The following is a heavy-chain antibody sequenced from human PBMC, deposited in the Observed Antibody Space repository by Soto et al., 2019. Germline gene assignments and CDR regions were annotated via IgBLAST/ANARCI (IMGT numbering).Heavy chain of an antibody. D-gene: IGHD6-6*01. V-gene: IGHV3-30*04. CDR2: ISYDGSNK. Sequence: GGSLRLSCAASGFTFSSYAMHWVRQAPGKGLEWVAVISYDGSNKYYADSVKGRFTISRDNSKNTLYLQMNSLRAEDTAVYYCARAGYSSSSNWFDPWGQGTLVTVSS. CDR3: ARAGYSSSSNWFDP. J-gene: IGHJ5*02. CDR1: GFTFSSYA.